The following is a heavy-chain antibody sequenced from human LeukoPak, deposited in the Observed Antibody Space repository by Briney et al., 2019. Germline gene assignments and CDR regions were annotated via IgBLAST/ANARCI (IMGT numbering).Heavy chain of an antibody. D-gene: IGHD3-3*01. CDR3: ARDLSRYYDFWSGSAAFDI. Sequence: ASVKVSCKASGYTFTSYGISWVRQAPGQGLEWMGWISAYNGNTNYAQKLQGRVTMTTDTSTSTAYMELRSLRSDDTAVYYCARDLSRYYDFWSGSAAFDIWGQGTMVTASS. J-gene: IGHJ3*02. V-gene: IGHV1-18*01. CDR1: GYTFTSYG. CDR2: ISAYNGNT.